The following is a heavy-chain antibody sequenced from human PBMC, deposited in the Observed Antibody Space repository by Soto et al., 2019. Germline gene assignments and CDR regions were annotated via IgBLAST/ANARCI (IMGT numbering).Heavy chain of an antibody. D-gene: IGHD1-26*01. J-gene: IGHJ5*02. CDR3: ARGGEYVGSYKRKRGVGFDP. Sequence: QVQLVQSGAEVKKPGSSVKVSCKASGGTFSSYAISWVRQAPGQGLEWMGGIIPIFGTANYAQKFQGRVTMTADEYTSTAYMELSSLRSEDTAVYYCARGGEYVGSYKRKRGVGFDPWGQGSMVTVSS. CDR1: GGTFSSYA. V-gene: IGHV1-69*01. CDR2: IIPIFGTA.